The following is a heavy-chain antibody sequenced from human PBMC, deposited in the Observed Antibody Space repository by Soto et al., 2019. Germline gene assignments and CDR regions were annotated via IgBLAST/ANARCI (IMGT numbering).Heavy chain of an antibody. D-gene: IGHD4-4*01. J-gene: IGHJ4*02. CDR3: AKDESNSNPLYYFDY. CDR1: GFTFSIYA. Sequence: GGSLRLSCAASGFTFSIYAMTWVRQAPGKGLEWVSSLSASSDNTYYADSVKGRFTISRDNSKNTLYLQMNSLRAEDTAVYYCAKDESNSNPLYYFDYWGQGTLVTVSS. V-gene: IGHV3-23*01. CDR2: LSASSDNT.